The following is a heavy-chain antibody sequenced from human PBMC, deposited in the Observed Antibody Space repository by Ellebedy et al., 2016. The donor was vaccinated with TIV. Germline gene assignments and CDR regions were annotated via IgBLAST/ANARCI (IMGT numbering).Heavy chain of an antibody. CDR1: GFTFGDYA. D-gene: IGHD6-13*01. CDR3: TRDLTTLAAAGTGIYYYTMDV. Sequence: GGSLRLSXTASGFTFGDYAMSWVRQAPGKGLEWVSFIRSKAYGGTTAYAASVKGRFTISRDDSKSIAYLQMNSLKAEDTAVYYCTRDLTTLAAAGTGIYYYTMDVWGQGTTVTVSS. CDR2: IRSKAYGGTT. J-gene: IGHJ6*02. V-gene: IGHV3-49*04.